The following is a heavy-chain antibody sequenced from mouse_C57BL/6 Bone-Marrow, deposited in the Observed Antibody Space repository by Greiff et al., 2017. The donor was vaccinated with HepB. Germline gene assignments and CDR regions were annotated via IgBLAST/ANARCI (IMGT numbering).Heavy chain of an antibody. J-gene: IGHJ2*01. D-gene: IGHD2-5*01. CDR3: ARAYYSKCLFDY. CDR2: IDPSDSET. Sequence: QVQLQQPGAELVRPGSSVKLSCKASGYTFTSYWMHWVKQRPIQGLEWIGNIDPSDSETHYNQKFKDKATLTVDKSSSTAYMQLSSLTSEDSAVYYCARAYYSKCLFDYWGQGTTLTVSS. V-gene: IGHV1-52*01. CDR1: GYTFTSYW.